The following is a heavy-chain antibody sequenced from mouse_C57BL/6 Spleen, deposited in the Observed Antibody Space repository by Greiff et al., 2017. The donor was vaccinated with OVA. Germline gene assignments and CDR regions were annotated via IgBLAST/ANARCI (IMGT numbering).Heavy chain of an antibody. D-gene: IGHD2-4*01. CDR3: APIYYDQSLYWYFDV. Sequence: QVQLQQSGAELVKPGASVKLSCKASGYTFTSYWMHWVKQRPGQGLEWIGMIHPNSGSTNYNEKFKSKATLTVDKSSSTAYMQLSSLTSEDSAVYYCAPIYYDQSLYWYFDVWGTGTTVTVSS. V-gene: IGHV1-64*01. J-gene: IGHJ1*03. CDR1: GYTFTSYW. CDR2: IHPNSGST.